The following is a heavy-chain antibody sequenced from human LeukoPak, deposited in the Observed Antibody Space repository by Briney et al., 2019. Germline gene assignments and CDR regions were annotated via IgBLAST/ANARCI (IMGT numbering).Heavy chain of an antibody. J-gene: IGHJ4*02. D-gene: IGHD3-16*02. CDR1: GFTFSSYE. CDR2: ISSSGSTI. V-gene: IGHV3-48*03. Sequence: GGSLRLSCAASGFTFSSYEMNWVRQAPGKGLEWVSYISSSGSTIYYADSVKGRFTISRDNAKNSLYLQMNSLRAEDTAVYYCARRYDYVWGSYRYWGQGTLVTVSS. CDR3: ARRYDYVWGSYRY.